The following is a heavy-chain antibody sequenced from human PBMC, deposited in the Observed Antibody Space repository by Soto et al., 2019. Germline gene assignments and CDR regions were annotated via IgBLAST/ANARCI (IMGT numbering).Heavy chain of an antibody. CDR2: ISGSGTTI. V-gene: IGHV3-11*01. CDR3: ARDGRYKTPYDGFDT. CDR1: GINFSDHF. D-gene: IGHD1-26*01. Sequence: QAQVVESGGGLVKPGGSLRLSCATSGINFSDHFMAWIRLSPGKGLEWIAYISGSGTTIYYADSVRGRFTISRDNANDSLYLQMHSLRAEHTAVYYCARDGRYKTPYDGFDTWGQGTMVTVSS. J-gene: IGHJ3*02.